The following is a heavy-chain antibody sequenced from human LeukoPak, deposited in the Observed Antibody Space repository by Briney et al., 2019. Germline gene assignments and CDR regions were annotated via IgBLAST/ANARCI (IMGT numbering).Heavy chain of an antibody. J-gene: IGHJ6*03. CDR2: INPKSGVT. CDR3: ARAGGYCGSTSCYSGYFYYFMDV. CDR1: GYTFTDYY. Sequence: ASVKVSCKASGYTFTDYYLHWVRQAPGQGLEWMGWINPKSGVTDSKMKFQGRVTLTRDTSITTAYMELISLTSDDAAVYYCARAGGYCGSTSCYSGYFYYFMDVWGKGTTVTVSS. D-gene: IGHD2-2*01. V-gene: IGHV1-2*02.